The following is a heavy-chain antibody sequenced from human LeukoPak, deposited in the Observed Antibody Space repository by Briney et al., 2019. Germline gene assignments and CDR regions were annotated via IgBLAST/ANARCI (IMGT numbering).Heavy chain of an antibody. CDR2: VNWNGRST. D-gene: IGHD3-10*01. CDR1: GFSFDDYG. J-gene: IGHJ4*02. Sequence: SGGCLRLSCAASGFSFDDYGMSWVRQAPGKGLEWVSGVNWNGRSTGYADSVKGRFTISRDNAKNSLYLQMNSLRAEDTALYYCARGHGSGSYVAIDYWGQGTLVTVSS. V-gene: IGHV3-20*04. CDR3: ARGHGSGSYVAIDY.